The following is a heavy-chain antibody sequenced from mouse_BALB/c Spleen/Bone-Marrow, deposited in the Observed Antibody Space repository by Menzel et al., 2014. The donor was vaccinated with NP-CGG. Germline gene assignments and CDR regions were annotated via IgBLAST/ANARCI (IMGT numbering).Heavy chain of an antibody. D-gene: IGHD1-3*01. CDR1: GFTFSNYG. CDR2: ISSGGSYT. V-gene: IGHV5-6*01. J-gene: IGHJ4*01. Sequence: HLVESGGDLVKPGGSLKLSCAASGFTFSNYGMSWVRQTPDKRLEWVATISSGGSYTYFPDSVKGRFTISRDNAKNTLYLQMNSLKSEDAGMYYCARLTPDYAMDYWGQGTSVTVSS. CDR3: ARLTPDYAMDY.